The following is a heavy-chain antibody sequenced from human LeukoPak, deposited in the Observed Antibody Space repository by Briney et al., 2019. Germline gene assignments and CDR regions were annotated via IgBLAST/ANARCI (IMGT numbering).Heavy chain of an antibody. CDR2: MNPNSGNT. CDR3: ARRGLDAAINYYYYYMDV. D-gene: IGHD5-18*01. Sequence: ASVKVSCKASGYTFTSYDINWVRQATGQGLEWTGWMNPNSGNTGYAQKFQGRVTMTRNTSISTAYMELSSLSSEDTAVYYCARRGLDAAINYYYYYMDVWGKGTTVTISS. V-gene: IGHV1-8*01. CDR1: GYTFTSYD. J-gene: IGHJ6*03.